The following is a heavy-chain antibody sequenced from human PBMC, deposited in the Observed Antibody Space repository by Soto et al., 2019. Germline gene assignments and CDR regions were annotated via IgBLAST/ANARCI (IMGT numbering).Heavy chain of an antibody. CDR2: INHSGGT. D-gene: IGHD3-22*01. CDR1: GGSFSGYY. CDR3: ARSRAYYYDSSGYYN. V-gene: IGHV4-34*01. J-gene: IGHJ4*02. Sequence: SETLSLTCAVYGGSFSGYYWSWIRQPPGKGLEWIGEINHSGGTNYNPSLKSRVTISVDTSKNQFSLKLSSVTAADTAVYYCARSRAYYYDSSGYYNWGQGTLVTVS.